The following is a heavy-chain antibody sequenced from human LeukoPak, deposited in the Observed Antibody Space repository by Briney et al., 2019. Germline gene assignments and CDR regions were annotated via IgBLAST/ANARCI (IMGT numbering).Heavy chain of an antibody. CDR2: IYSGGTT. CDR3: AKVPHCSSTSCYTTPNWFDP. D-gene: IGHD2-2*02. Sequence: GGSLRLSCVASGITVSSDYMSWVRQAPGKGLEWVAVIYSGGTTYYGNSVKGRFTISRDNSQNTLYLQMNSLRAEDTAVYYCAKVPHCSSTSCYTTPNWFDPWGQGTLVTVSS. V-gene: IGHV3-66*01. CDR1: GITVSSDY. J-gene: IGHJ5*02.